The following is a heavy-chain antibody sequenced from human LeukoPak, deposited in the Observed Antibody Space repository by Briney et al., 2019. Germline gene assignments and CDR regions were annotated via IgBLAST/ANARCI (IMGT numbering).Heavy chain of an antibody. V-gene: IGHV3-7*01. CDR1: GFTFRNYW. CDR3: AKGGAVAGWYGY. D-gene: IGHD6-19*01. Sequence: GGSLRLSCAASGFTFRNYWMSWVRQAPGKGLEWVANIKQDGSEKYYVDSVKGRFTFSRDNSKNSLYLQMNSLRAEDTAVYYCAKGGAVAGWYGYWGQGTLVTVSS. CDR2: IKQDGSEK. J-gene: IGHJ4*02.